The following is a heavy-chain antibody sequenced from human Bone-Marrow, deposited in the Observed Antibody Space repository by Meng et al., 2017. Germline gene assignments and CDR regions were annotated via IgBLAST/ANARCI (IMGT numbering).Heavy chain of an antibody. CDR2: INTNTGNP. D-gene: IGHD6-13*01. V-gene: IGHV7-4-1*02. Sequence: QAQLVQSGAEVKKPGASVKVSCKASGYTFTSYSMNWVRQVPGQGLEWMGWINTNTGNPTYARGFAGRFVFSLDTSVSTAYLQISSLKTEDTAVYYCARIVAAAGMIAWFDPWGQGTLVTVSS. CDR3: ARIVAAAGMIAWFDP. J-gene: IGHJ5*02. CDR1: GYTFTSYS.